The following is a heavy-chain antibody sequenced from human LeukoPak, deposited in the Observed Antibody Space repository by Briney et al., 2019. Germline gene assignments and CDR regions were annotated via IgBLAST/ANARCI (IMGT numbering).Heavy chain of an antibody. D-gene: IGHD3-10*01. V-gene: IGHV4-59*08. J-gene: IGHJ4*02. CDR2: IYYSGST. CDR1: GGSISSYY. CDR3: ARRRGVTHYFDY. Sequence: SETLSLTCTVSGGSISSYYWSWIRQPPGKGLEWIGYIYYSGSTNYNPSLKSRVTISVDTSKNQFSLKLSSVTAADTAVYYCARRRGVTHYFDYWCQGTLVTVSS.